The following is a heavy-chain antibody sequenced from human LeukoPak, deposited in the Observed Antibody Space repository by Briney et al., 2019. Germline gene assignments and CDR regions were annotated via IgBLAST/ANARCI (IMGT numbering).Heavy chain of an antibody. CDR1: GFTFSSYG. D-gene: IGHD3-3*01. J-gene: IGHJ3*02. Sequence: GGSLRLSCAASGFTFSSYGMHWVRQAPGKGLEWVAFIRYDGSNKYYADSVKGRFTISRDNSKNTLYLQMNSLRAEDTAVYYCAKGTGFGVVIIPGLDIWGQGTMVTVSS. CDR2: IRYDGSNK. CDR3: AKGTGFGVVIIPGLDI. V-gene: IGHV3-30*02.